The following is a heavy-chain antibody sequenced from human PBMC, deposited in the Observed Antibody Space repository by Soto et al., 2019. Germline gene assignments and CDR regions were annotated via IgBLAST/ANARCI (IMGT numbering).Heavy chain of an antibody. CDR2: IIPTIGTT. V-gene: IGHV1-69*12. D-gene: IGHD5-12*01. J-gene: IGHJ4*02. Sequence: QAQLVQSGAEVKKPGSSVKVSCKASGDTFTIFAISWVRQAPGQGLEWMGGIIPTIGTTNYAQRFQGRITITGDESTGTAYMELSSLKSEDTAVYYCARDLGSGYDPGDYWGQGTLVTVSS. CDR1: GDTFTIFA. CDR3: ARDLGSGYDPGDY.